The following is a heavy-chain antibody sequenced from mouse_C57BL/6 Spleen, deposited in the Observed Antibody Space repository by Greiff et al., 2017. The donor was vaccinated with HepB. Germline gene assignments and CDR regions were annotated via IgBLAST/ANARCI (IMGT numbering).Heavy chain of an antibody. V-gene: IGHV7-3*01. J-gene: IGHJ2*01. D-gene: IGHD1-1*01. CDR3: ERCPSQYDGSSYYFDY. Sequence: EVKLVESGGGLVQPGGSLSLSCAASGFTFTDYYMSWVRQPPGKALEWLGFIRNKANGYTTEYSASVKGRFTISRDNSQSILYLQMNALRAEDSAAYYCERCPSQYDGSSYYFDYWGQGTTLTVSS. CDR2: IRNKANGYTT. CDR1: GFTFTDYY.